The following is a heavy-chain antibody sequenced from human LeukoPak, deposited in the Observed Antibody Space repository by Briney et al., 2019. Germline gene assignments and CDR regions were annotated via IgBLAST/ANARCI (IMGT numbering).Heavy chain of an antibody. J-gene: IGHJ4*02. CDR2: ICSGGST. CDR1: GFTVSSNY. CDR3: ARAKPKNMVRGLIMRRESRYYFDY. Sequence: GGSLRLSCAASGFTVSSNYMSWVRQAPGKGPEWVSVICSGGSTYYADSEKGRFTISRDNSKSTLYIQMNSLRAEDTAVYYCARAKPKNMVRGLIMRRESRYYFDYWGQGTLVTVSS. D-gene: IGHD3-10*01. V-gene: IGHV3-53*01.